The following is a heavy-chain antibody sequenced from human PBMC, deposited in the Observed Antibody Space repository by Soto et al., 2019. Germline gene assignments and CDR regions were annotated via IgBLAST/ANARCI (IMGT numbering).Heavy chain of an antibody. J-gene: IGHJ6*02. CDR1: GGSVSSGSFY. Sequence: SETLSLTCTVSGGSVSSGSFYWSWIRRPPGKGLEWIGYFYDSGSTNYNPSLRSRVTMSVDTSKNQFSLELSSVTAADTAVYYCAASAPPATNYYYAMDVWGQGTTVTVSS. D-gene: IGHD5-12*01. CDR3: AASAPPATNYYYAMDV. V-gene: IGHV4-61*01. CDR2: FYDSGST.